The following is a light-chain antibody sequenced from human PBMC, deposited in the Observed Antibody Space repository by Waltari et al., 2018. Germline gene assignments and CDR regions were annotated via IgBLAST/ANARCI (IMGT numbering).Light chain of an antibody. J-gene: IGLJ3*02. CDR3: SSRNGRANQVV. CDR1: SLRTSY. Sequence: SSELIQDPAVSVPLGQTVRFTCQGDSLRTSYASWYQLKPGQAPVLVIYGKDKRPSGIPDRISGYSSGTTSSLTITGAQAEDEADYYCSSRNGRANQVVFAGGTKVTVL. CDR2: GKD. V-gene: IGLV3-19*01.